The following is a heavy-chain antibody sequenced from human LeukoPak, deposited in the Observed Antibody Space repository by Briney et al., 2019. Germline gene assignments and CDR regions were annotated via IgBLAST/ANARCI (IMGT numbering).Heavy chain of an antibody. CDR2: IYENGGTT. CDR1: GFTFRSHA. D-gene: IGHD5-18*01. J-gene: IGHJ6*02. CDR3: AKDYGYSYGYHYYYGMDV. V-gene: IGHV3-23*01. Sequence: GGSLRLSCVGSGFTFRSHAMSWVRQAPEKGLEFVSGIYENGGTTYYADSVKGRFSISRDNSKNTLYLQMDSLRGEDTAVYYCAKDYGYSYGYHYYYGMDVWGQGTTVTVSS.